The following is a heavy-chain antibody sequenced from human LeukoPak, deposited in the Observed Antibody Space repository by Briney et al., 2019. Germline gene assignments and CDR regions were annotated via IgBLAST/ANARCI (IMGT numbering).Heavy chain of an antibody. Sequence: PGGSLRLSCAASGFTVSSNYMSWVRQAPGKGLEWVSAISGSGGSTYYADSVKGRFTISRDNSKNTLYLQMNSLRAEDTAVYYCAKDFIPLSPVPAAIASDYWGQGTLVTVSS. CDR1: GFTVSSNY. CDR3: AKDFIPLSPVPAAIASDY. V-gene: IGHV3-23*01. CDR2: ISGSGGST. D-gene: IGHD2-2*01. J-gene: IGHJ4*02.